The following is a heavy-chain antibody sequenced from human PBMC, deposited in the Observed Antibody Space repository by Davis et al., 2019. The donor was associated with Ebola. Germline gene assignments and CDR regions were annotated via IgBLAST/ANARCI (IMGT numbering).Heavy chain of an antibody. D-gene: IGHD1-14*01. Sequence: PSETLSLTCAVYGGSFSGYYWSWIRQPPGKGLEWIGEIKHSGSTNYNPSLKSRVTISVDTSKTLFSLKLTSVTAADTGLYYCARRRTTYNDVRYFDLWGQGNLVTVSS. CDR2: IKHSGST. V-gene: IGHV4-34*01. J-gene: IGHJ4*02. CDR3: ARRRTTYNDVRYFDL. CDR1: GGSFSGYY.